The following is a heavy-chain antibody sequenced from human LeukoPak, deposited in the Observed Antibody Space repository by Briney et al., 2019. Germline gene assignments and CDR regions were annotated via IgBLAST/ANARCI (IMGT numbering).Heavy chain of an antibody. CDR2: IYSGGST. Sequence: GGSLRLSCAASGFTVSSNYMSWVRQAPGKGLEWVSVIYSGGSTYYADSVKGRFTISRDNSKNTLYLQMNSLKAEDTAVYYCARETGVYYFDYWGQGTLVTVSS. J-gene: IGHJ4*02. D-gene: IGHD1-1*01. CDR3: ARETGVYYFDY. V-gene: IGHV3-66*01. CDR1: GFTVSSNY.